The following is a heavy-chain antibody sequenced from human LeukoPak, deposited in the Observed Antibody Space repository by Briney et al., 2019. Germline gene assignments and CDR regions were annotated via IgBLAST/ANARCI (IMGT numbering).Heavy chain of an antibody. CDR1: GYTFTSYA. CDR2: INPNSGGT. J-gene: IGHJ4*02. CDR3: ARDYNWNDPFDY. Sequence: GASVKVSCKASGYTFTSYAMNWVRQAPGQGLEWMGWINPNSGGTNYAQKLQGRVTMTTDTSTSTAYMELRSLRSDDTAVYYCARDYNWNDPFDYWGQGTLVTVSS. D-gene: IGHD1-1*01. V-gene: IGHV1-18*01.